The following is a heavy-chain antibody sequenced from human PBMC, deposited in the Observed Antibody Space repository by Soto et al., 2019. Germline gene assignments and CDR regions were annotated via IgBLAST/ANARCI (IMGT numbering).Heavy chain of an antibody. CDR3: ARDRGDYDILTGRNWSDP. Sequence: PGGSLRLSCAASGFTFSAYVMSWVRQAPGKGPEWVSSITSSGGGTYYADSVKGRFTVSRDNSKNTVYLQMNSLRDEDTAVYYCARDRGDYDILTGRNWSDPWGKGTLVTVSS. J-gene: IGHJ5*02. CDR2: ITSSGGGT. V-gene: IGHV3-23*01. CDR1: GFTFSAYV. D-gene: IGHD3-9*01.